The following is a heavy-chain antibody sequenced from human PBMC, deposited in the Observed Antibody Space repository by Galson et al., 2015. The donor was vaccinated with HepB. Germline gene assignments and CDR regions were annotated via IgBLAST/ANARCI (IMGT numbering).Heavy chain of an antibody. Sequence: SLRLSCAASGFTFNNSAMSWVRQAPGKGLDWVSAITDSGVYTYYADSVKGRFTISRDNSKHTLYLQMNSLRAEDTAIYYCAKSLSLWGYCSSTSCVDAFDVWGQGTMVTVSS. V-gene: IGHV3-23*01. CDR2: ITDSGVYT. J-gene: IGHJ3*01. CDR3: AKSLSLWGYCSSTSCVDAFDV. D-gene: IGHD2-2*01. CDR1: GFTFNNSA.